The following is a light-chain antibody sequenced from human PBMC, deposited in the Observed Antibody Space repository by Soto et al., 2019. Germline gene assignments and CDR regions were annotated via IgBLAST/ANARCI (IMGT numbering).Light chain of an antibody. Sequence: QSALTQSPSASGSPGQSVTISCTGTRSDVGNYKYVSWYQQHPGKAPKLMIYEVSKRPSGVPDRFSGSKSGNTASLTVSGLQVEDEADYYCSSYAGSNLWVFGGGTKLTVL. CDR2: EVS. CDR3: SSYAGSNLWV. CDR1: RSDVGNYKY. J-gene: IGLJ3*02. V-gene: IGLV2-8*01.